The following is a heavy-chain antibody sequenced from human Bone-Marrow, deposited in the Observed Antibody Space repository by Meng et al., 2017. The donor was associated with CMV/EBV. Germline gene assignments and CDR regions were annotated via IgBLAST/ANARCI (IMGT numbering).Heavy chain of an antibody. J-gene: IGHJ4*02. Sequence: GESLKISCAASGFTFSSYAMHWVRQAPGKGLEWAAVISYDGSNKYYADSVKGRFTISRDNSKNTLYLQMNSLRAEDTALYHCARGATGGYYFDYWGQGTLVTVSS. CDR2: ISYDGSNK. V-gene: IGHV3-30-3*01. D-gene: IGHD2-15*01. CDR1: GFTFSSYA. CDR3: ARGATGGYYFDY.